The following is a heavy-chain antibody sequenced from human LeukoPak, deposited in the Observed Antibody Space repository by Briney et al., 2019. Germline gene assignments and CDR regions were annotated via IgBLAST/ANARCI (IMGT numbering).Heavy chain of an antibody. CDR3: AKVYCSTTSCYEVYD. Sequence: GYSVKVSCKASGGTFTSYAISWVRQAPGQGLEWMGGIIPIFGTANYAQKFQGRVTITTDESTSTAYMELSSLRSENTAVYYSAKVYCSTTSCYEVYDWGQGTLVTASS. D-gene: IGHD2-2*01. J-gene: IGHJ4*02. CDR2: IIPIFGTA. V-gene: IGHV1-69*05. CDR1: GGTFTSYA.